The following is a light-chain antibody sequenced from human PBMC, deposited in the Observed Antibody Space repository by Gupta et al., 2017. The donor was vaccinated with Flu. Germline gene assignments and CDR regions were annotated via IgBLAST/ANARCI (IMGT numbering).Light chain of an antibody. CDR3: QQYYGPWT. V-gene: IGKV1-5*03. J-gene: IGKJ1*01. Sequence: DYQMTQSPSTLSASVGDRVTITCRASQTIKTWLAWFQRKPGEAPKLLIYKASTLETGVPSRFSGSGSGTEFTLTSSSLQPDDFATYYCQQYYGPWTFGQGTKVEIK. CDR1: QTIKTW. CDR2: KAS.